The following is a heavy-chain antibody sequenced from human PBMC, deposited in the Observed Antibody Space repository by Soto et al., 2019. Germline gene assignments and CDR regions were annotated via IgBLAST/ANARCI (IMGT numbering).Heavy chain of an antibody. CDR2: IYYSGST. J-gene: IGHJ5*02. Sequence: SETLSLTCTVSGGSISIYYWSWIRQPPGKGLEWIGYIYYSGSTNYNPSLKSRVTISVDTSKNQFSLKLSSVTAADTAVYYCARHVVGNRNWFDPWGQGTLVTVSS. D-gene: IGHD1-1*01. V-gene: IGHV4-59*08. CDR1: GGSISIYY. CDR3: ARHVVGNRNWFDP.